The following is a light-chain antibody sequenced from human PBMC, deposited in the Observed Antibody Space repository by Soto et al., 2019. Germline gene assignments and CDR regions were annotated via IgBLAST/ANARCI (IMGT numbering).Light chain of an antibody. Sequence: QSALTQPASVSGSPGQSITISCTGTNSDVGSYNLVSWYQQHPGKAPKVMIYEGSKRPSGVSNRFAGSKSGNTASLTISGPHAEEEADYCCCYYAGSSNLVFGGGTKVTVL. J-gene: IGLJ3*02. CDR1: NSDVGSYNL. V-gene: IGLV2-23*01. CDR2: EGS. CDR3: CYYAGSSNLV.